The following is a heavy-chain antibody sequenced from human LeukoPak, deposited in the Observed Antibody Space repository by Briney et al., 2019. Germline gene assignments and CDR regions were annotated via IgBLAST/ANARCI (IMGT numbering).Heavy chain of an antibody. V-gene: IGHV3-23*01. CDR2: ISDTGNT. CDR1: GFTLSSYA. CDR3: AKAPVTTCRGAFCYPFDY. Sequence: GGSLRLSCAASGFTLSSYAMSWVRQAPGKGLEWVSAISDTGNTYHADSVKGRFTISRDSSKNILFLQMNRLRPEDAAVYYCAKAPVTTCRGAFCYPFDYWGLGTLVTVSS. J-gene: IGHJ4*02. D-gene: IGHD2-15*01.